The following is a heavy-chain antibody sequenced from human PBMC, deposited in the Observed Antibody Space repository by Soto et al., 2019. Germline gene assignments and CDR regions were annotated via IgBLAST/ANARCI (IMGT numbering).Heavy chain of an antibody. J-gene: IGHJ4*02. D-gene: IGHD1-26*01. CDR1: GYNFNSHS. Sequence: QVQLVQSGSESMQPGASVKVSCKGSGYNFNSHSINWLRQAPGQGLEWMGWINPNTGNPPYEQGFTGRFVFSVDTSVRSVYLQIFSRKADDSAVYDCARGRAGGSVEHWGQGTLVTVSS. CDR3: ARGRAGGSVEH. V-gene: IGHV7-4-1*01. CDR2: INPNTGNP.